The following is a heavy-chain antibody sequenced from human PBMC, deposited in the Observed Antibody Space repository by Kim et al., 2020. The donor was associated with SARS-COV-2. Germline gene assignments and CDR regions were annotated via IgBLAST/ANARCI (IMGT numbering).Heavy chain of an antibody. J-gene: IGHJ6*03. D-gene: IGHD1-7*01. V-gene: IGHV2-5*02. CDR1: GLSLSTSGVG. CDR3: AHFRDKWNSVSGYYMDV. Sequence: SCPTLVNPTQTLTLTCTFSGLSLSTSGVGVGWIRQPPGKALEWLALIYWDDDKRYSPSLKSRLTINKDTSKNQVVLTMTNMDPLDTATNYCAHFRDKWNSVSGYYMDVWGKGTTVTVSS. CDR2: IYWDDDK.